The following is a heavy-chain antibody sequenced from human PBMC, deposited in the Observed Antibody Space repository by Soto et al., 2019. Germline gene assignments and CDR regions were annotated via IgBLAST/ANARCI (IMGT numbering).Heavy chain of an antibody. CDR3: ARASGSYSHFDY. D-gene: IGHD1-26*01. V-gene: IGHV3-72*01. CDR1: GFTFSDHY. Sequence: GGSLRLSCAASGFTFSDHYIDRVRQNQGKGLERVGRIRKKGNSYTTDYAASVKGRFTISRDDSKNSLYLEMNSLKIGDTAVYYCARASGSYSHFDYWGRGTLVTVSS. J-gene: IGHJ4*02. CDR2: IRKKGNSYTT.